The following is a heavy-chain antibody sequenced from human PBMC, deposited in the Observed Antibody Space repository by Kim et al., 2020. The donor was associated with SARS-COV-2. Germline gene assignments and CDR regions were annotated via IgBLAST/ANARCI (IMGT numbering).Heavy chain of an antibody. J-gene: IGHJ6*02. CDR1: GYTFTSYG. D-gene: IGHD6-13*01. V-gene: IGHV1-18*04. CDR2: ISAYNGNT. CDR3: ARDKGQQLGNTQWAYYYYGMDV. Sequence: ASVKVSCKASGYTFTSYGISWVRQAPGQGLEWMGWISAYNGNTNYAQKLQGRVTMTTDTSTSTAYMELRSLRSDDTAVYYCARDKGQQLGNTQWAYYYYGMDVWGQGTTVTVSS.